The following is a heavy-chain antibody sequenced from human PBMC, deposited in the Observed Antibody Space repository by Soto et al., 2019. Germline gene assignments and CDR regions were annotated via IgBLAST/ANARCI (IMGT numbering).Heavy chain of an antibody. CDR1: GGSFSGYY. D-gene: IGHD3-10*01. J-gene: IGHJ5*02. CDR2: INHSGST. Sequence: QVQLQQWGAGLLKPSETLSLTCAVYGGSFSGYYWSWIRQPPGKGLEWIGEINHSGSTNYNPSLKSRVTLSVDTSKNQFSLKLSSVTAADTAVYYCARGYYYGSGGFDPWGQGTLVTVSS. CDR3: ARGYYYGSGGFDP. V-gene: IGHV4-34*01.